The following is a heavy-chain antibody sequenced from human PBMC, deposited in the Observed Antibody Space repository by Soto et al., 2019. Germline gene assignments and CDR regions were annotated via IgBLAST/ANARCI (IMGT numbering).Heavy chain of an antibody. J-gene: IGHJ4*02. D-gene: IGHD3-10*01. CDR2: ILTGSGT. V-gene: IGHV3-53*01. Sequence: EVQLVESGGGLIQPGGSLRLSCATSGFTVSSSYMSWVRQAPGMGLEWVAAILTGSGTHYADSVKGRFTISRDNSQNTVHLQMNSLRGEDTATYYCVRGYWRLGESYYFDYWGQGTLVTVSS. CDR3: VRGYWRLGESYYFDY. CDR1: GFTVSSSY.